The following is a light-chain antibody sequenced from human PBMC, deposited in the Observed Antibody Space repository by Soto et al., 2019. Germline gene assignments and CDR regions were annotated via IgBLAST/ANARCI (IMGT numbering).Light chain of an antibody. V-gene: IGLV2-23*02. Sequence: QSALTQPASVSGSPGQSITISCTGTSSDVGNFNLVSWYQHHPGKAPKLMIYEVTKLPSGVSNRFSGSKSGYTASLTISGLQADDEADYYCYSYAGRRTFVVIGGGTQLTVL. CDR1: SSDVGNFNL. CDR3: YSYAGRRTFVV. CDR2: EVT. J-gene: IGLJ2*01.